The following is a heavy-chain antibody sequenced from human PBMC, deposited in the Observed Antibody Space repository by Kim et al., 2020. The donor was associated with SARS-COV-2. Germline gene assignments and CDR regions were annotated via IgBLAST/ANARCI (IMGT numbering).Heavy chain of an antibody. D-gene: IGHD3-10*01. J-gene: IGHJ4*01. CDR3: ARNLPRLAYYYGSESATDF. CDR1: GFTFSSYG. CDR2: IWYDGSNK. Sequence: GGSLRLSCAASGFTFSSYGMRWVRQAPGKGLEWVAVIWYDGSNKYYADSVKGRFTISRDNSKNTLYLQMNSLRDEDTAVYYCARNLPRLAYYYGSESATDFWGQGTLVTVSS. V-gene: IGHV3-33*01.